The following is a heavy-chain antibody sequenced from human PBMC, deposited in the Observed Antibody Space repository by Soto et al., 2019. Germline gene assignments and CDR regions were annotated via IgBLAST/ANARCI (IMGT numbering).Heavy chain of an antibody. Sequence: SVKVSCKASGGTFSSYAISWVRQAPGQGLEWMGGIIPIFGTANYAQKFQGRVTITADESTSTAYIELSSLRSEDTAVYYCARGGIQLWLDYYYYGMDVWGQGTTVTVSS. CDR2: IIPIFGTA. CDR3: ARGGIQLWLDYYYYGMDV. D-gene: IGHD5-18*01. J-gene: IGHJ6*02. CDR1: GGTFSSYA. V-gene: IGHV1-69*13.